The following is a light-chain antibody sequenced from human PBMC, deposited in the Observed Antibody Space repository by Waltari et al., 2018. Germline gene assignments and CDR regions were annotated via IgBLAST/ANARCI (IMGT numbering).Light chain of an antibody. Sequence: QSALTQPPSASGSPGQSVTIFCTGTSSAVGYFDFVSWYQQHPGNAPKPLLYEVTKRPSGVPDRFSAAKSGRTASLTISGLQVEDDCDYYCSSYTNTNGPYVFGSGTKVTV. CDR1: SSAVGYFDF. CDR3: SSYTNTNGPYV. CDR2: EVT. J-gene: IGLJ1*01. V-gene: IGLV2-8*01.